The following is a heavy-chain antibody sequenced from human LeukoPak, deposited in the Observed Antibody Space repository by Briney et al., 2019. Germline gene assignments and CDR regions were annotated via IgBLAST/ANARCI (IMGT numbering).Heavy chain of an antibody. V-gene: IGHV4-59*01. CDR2: SYYGGST. J-gene: IGHJ6*02. Sequence: SETLSLTCTASGASISSDYWSWIRQPPGKGLGWIGYSYYGGSTNYNPSLKSRVTISVDTSKNQFSLKLSSVSAGDTAVYYCASHMRAVAGIYYYGMDVWGQGTTVTVSS. CDR1: GASISSDY. D-gene: IGHD6-19*01. CDR3: ASHMRAVAGIYYYGMDV.